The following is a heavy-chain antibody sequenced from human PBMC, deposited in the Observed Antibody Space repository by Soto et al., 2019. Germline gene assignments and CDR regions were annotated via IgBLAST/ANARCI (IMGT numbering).Heavy chain of an antibody. CDR1: GYTFSSYA. Sequence: ASVKVSCKASGYTFSSYAMHWVRQAPGQRLEWMGWINAGYGNTKSSQKFQDRVTISRDTSASTAYMELTSLRSEDTAIYYCAREGAHYTPLDHWGQGTLVTVSS. CDR2: INAGYGNT. J-gene: IGHJ4*02. D-gene: IGHD2-15*01. V-gene: IGHV1-3*01. CDR3: AREGAHYTPLDH.